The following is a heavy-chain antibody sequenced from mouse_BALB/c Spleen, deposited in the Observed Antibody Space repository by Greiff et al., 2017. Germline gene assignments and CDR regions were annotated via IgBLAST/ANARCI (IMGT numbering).Heavy chain of an antibody. CDR1: GYTFTDYN. CDR3: ARKGHYYGSSYFDY. J-gene: IGHJ2*01. V-gene: IGHV1S29*02. CDR2: IYPYNGGT. D-gene: IGHD1-1*01. Sequence: EVQLQQSGPELVKPGASVKISCKASGYTFTDYNMHWVKQSHGKSLEWIGYIYPYNGGTGYNQKFKSKATLTVDNSSSTAYMELRSLTSEVSAVYYCARKGHYYGSSYFDYWGQGTTLTVSS.